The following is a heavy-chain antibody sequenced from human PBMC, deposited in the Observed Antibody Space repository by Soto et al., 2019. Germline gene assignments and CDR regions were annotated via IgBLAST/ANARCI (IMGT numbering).Heavy chain of an antibody. CDR2: IIPMFGTT. Sequence: QVQLVQSGADVRKPGSSVKVSCKASGGTFSRYAINWVRQAAGQGLEWMGGIIPMFGTTNYAQKFKGRVTITADESTSTAYMELNTLRSEDAAVYYCARASIHGSSWYFWFDPWGQGTLVTVSS. V-gene: IGHV1-69*01. D-gene: IGHD6-13*01. CDR3: ARASIHGSSWYFWFDP. J-gene: IGHJ5*01. CDR1: GGTFSRYA.